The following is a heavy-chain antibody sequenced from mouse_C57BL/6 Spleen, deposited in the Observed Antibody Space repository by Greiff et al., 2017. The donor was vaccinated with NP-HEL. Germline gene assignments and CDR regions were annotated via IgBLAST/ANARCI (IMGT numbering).Heavy chain of an antibody. CDR2: IYPGNSDT. CDR3: TSYGSSPWYFDV. D-gene: IGHD1-1*01. CDR1: GYTFTSYW. Sequence: VQLQQSGTVLARPGASVKMSCKTSGYTFTSYWMHWVKQRPGQGLEWIGAIYPGNSDTSYNQKFKGKAKLTAVTSASTAYMELSSLTNEDSAVYYCTSYGSSPWYFDVWGTGTTVTVSS. V-gene: IGHV1-5*01. J-gene: IGHJ1*03.